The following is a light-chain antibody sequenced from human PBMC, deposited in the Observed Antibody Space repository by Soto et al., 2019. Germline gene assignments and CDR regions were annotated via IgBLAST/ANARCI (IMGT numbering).Light chain of an antibody. Sequence: DIQMTQSPSSLSASVGDRITITCRASQGISTWLAWYQQKPQKAPRSLIYAASQLQSGVPSRFSGSGSVTDFTLTISSLQPEDFATYYCQQYDGYPPTFGQGTKVEIK. J-gene: IGKJ1*01. CDR3: QQYDGYPPT. CDR2: AAS. CDR1: QGISTW. V-gene: IGKV1D-16*01.